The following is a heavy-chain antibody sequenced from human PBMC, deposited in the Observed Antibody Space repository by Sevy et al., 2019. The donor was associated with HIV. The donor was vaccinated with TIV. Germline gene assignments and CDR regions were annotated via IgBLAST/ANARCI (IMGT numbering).Heavy chain of an antibody. CDR3: ATVTTEVTRPFDY. J-gene: IGHJ4*02. V-gene: IGHV4-39*01. D-gene: IGHD4-17*01. CDR1: GGSISRTTYY. Sequence: SETLSLTCTVSGGSISRTTYYWGWFRQPSGKWQEWIGSLYYSGSTYSNPSLKSRVTIAVDTSKNQFSLKLSSVTAADTAVYYCATVTTEVTRPFDYWGQGTLVTVSS. CDR2: LYYSGST.